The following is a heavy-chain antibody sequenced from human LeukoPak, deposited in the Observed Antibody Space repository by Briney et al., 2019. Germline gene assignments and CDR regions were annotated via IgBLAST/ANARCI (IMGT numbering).Heavy chain of an antibody. V-gene: IGHV4-31*03. D-gene: IGHD3-22*01. Sequence: SETLCLTCTVSGGSISSGGYYWSWIRQHPVKGVEWIGYIYYSGSTYYNPSLKSRVTISVDTSKNQFSLKLSSVTAADTAVYYCARRSPPYSSGPWYFDYWGQGTLVTVSS. CDR2: IYYSGST. CDR3: ARRSPPYSSGPWYFDY. J-gene: IGHJ4*02. CDR1: GGSISSGGYY.